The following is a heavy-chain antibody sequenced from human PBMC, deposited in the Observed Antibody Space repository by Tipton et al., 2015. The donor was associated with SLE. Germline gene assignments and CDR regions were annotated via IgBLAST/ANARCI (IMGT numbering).Heavy chain of an antibody. CDR3: ARDSTVGLYRYFDL. Sequence: SLRLSCAASGFTFSSYWMSWVRQAPGKGLEWVANIKQDGSEKYYVDSVKGRFTISRDNAKNSLYLQMNSLRAEDTAVYYCARDSTVGLYRYFDLWGRGTLVTVSS. J-gene: IGHJ2*01. D-gene: IGHD1-26*01. CDR1: GFTFSSYW. V-gene: IGHV3-7*01. CDR2: IKQDGSEK.